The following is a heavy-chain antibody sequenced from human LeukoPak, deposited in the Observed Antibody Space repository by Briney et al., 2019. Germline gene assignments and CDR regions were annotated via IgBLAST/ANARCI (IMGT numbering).Heavy chain of an antibody. CDR1: GFTFSDYY. Sequence: NPGGSLRLSCAASGFTFSDYYMSWIRQAPGKGLEWVSYISSSGSTIYYADSVKGRFTISRDNAKNSLYLQMNSLRAEDTAVYYCARAGYDYVWGSYRFSPDGWFDPWGQGTLVTVSS. J-gene: IGHJ5*02. CDR3: ARAGYDYVWGSYRFSPDGWFDP. CDR2: ISSSGSTI. D-gene: IGHD3-16*02. V-gene: IGHV3-11*01.